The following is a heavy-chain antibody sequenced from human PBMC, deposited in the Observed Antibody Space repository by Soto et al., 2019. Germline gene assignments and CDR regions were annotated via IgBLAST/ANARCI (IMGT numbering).Heavy chain of an antibody. J-gene: IGHJ5*02. CDR2: IYYSGST. D-gene: IGHD3-3*01. CDR1: GGSISSGGYY. Sequence: SETLSLTCTVSGGSISSGGYYWSWIRQHPGKGLEWIGYIYYSGSTYYNPSLKSRVTISVDMSKNQFSLKLSSVTAADTAVYYCAREAIFGRGYNWFDPWGQGTLVTVSS. CDR3: AREAIFGRGYNWFDP. V-gene: IGHV4-31*02.